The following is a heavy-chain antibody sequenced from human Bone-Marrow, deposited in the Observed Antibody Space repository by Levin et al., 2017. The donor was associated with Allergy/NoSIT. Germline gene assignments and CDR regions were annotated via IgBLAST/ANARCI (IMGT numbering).Heavy chain of an antibody. D-gene: IGHD3-10*01. CDR1: GGSFSGYY. V-gene: IGHV4-34*01. J-gene: IGHJ4*02. CDR3: ARAATMIRGVIGY. Sequence: GSLRLSCAVYGGSFSGYYWSWIRQPPGKGLEWIGEINHSGNTNYNPSLKSRVTISVDTSKIQFSLKLSSLTAADTAVYYCARAATMIRGVIGYWGQGTLVTVSS. CDR2: INHSGNT.